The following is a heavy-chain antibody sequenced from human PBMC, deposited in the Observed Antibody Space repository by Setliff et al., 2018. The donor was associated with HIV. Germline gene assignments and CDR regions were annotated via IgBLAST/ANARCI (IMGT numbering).Heavy chain of an antibody. J-gene: IGHJ6*02. D-gene: IGHD1-26*01. V-gene: IGHV1-46*01. Sequence: ASVKVSCKASGYAFTSQFMHWVRQAPGQGLEWMGIISPSGDRTTYAQRFRGRVTMTRDTSISTAYMELSRLRSDDTAVYYCARGVGINYYYYYGMDVWGQGTTVTVSS. CDR2: ISPSGDRT. CDR3: ARGVGINYYYYYGMDV. CDR1: GYAFTSQF.